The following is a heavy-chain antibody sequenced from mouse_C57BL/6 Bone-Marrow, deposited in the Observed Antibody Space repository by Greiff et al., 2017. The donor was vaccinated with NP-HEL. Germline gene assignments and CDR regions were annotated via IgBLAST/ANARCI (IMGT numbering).Heavy chain of an antibody. Sequence: VQLQQSGPGLVQPSQSLSITCTVSGFSLTSYGVHWVRQSPGKGLEWLGVIWSGGSTDYNAAFISRLSISKDNSKSQVFFKMNSLQADDTGIYYCARNGGYYYLYYWGQGTTLTVTS. D-gene: IGHD2-3*01. CDR2: IWSGGST. CDR3: ARNGGYYYLYY. V-gene: IGHV2-2*01. CDR1: GFSLTSYG. J-gene: IGHJ2*01.